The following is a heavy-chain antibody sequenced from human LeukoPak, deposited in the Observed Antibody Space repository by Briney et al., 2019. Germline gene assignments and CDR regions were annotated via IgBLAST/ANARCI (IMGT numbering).Heavy chain of an antibody. Sequence: SETLSLTCTVSGDSISSYYWSWIRQPPGKRLEWIGYIYYSGSTNYNPSLKSRVTISIDTSKNQFSLKLSSVTAADTAVYYCARTPWNIVATITTPAPLLFDNWGQGTLVTISS. D-gene: IGHD5-12*01. CDR1: GDSISSYY. CDR3: ARTPWNIVATITTPAPLLFDN. CDR2: IYYSGST. J-gene: IGHJ4*02. V-gene: IGHV4-59*01.